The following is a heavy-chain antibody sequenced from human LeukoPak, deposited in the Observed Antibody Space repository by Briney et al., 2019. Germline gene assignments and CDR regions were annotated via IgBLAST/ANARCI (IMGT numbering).Heavy chain of an antibody. J-gene: IGHJ4*02. CDR2: IYYSGST. D-gene: IGHD3-10*01. CDR1: GGSISSYY. Sequence: PSETLSLTCTVSGGSISSYYWSWIRQPPGKGLEWIGYIYYSGSTNYNPSLKSRVTISVDTSKNQFSLKLSSVTAADTAVYYCARGEWFGEPMDYWGQGTLVTVSS. CDR3: ARGEWFGEPMDY. V-gene: IGHV4-59*01.